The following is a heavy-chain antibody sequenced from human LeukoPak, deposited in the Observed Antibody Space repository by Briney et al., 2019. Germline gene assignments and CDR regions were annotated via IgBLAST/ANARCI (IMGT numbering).Heavy chain of an antibody. CDR1: GGSISSYY. V-gene: IGHV4-59*01. CDR3: ARVSGYSGYDPWSYYYYMDV. CDR2: IYYSGST. J-gene: IGHJ6*03. Sequence: SETLSLTCTVSGGSISSYYWSWIRQPPGKGLEWIGYIYYSGSTNYNPSLKSRVTISVDTSKNQFSLKLSSVTAADTAVYYCARVSGYSGYDPWSYYYYMDVWGKGTTVTISS. D-gene: IGHD5-12*01.